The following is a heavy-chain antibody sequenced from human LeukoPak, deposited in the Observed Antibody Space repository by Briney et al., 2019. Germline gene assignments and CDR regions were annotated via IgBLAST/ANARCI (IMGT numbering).Heavy chain of an antibody. D-gene: IGHD3-3*01. V-gene: IGHV4-34*01. CDR2: INHSGST. CDR1: GGSISSYY. J-gene: IGHJ6*03. Sequence: SETLSLTCTVSGGSISSYYWSWIRQPPGKGLEWIGEINHSGSTNYNPSLKSRVTISVDTSKNQFSLKLSSVTAADTAVYYCARGGSIFGVVNHYYYMDVWGKGTTVTVSS. CDR3: ARGGSIFGVVNHYYYMDV.